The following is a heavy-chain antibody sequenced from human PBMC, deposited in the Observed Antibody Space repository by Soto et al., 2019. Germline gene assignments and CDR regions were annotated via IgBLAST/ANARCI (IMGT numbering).Heavy chain of an antibody. CDR3: AKDLNPAYYDYIWGRQSEGVYFDY. CDR1: GFTFSSYA. J-gene: IGHJ4*02. Sequence: GGSLRLSCAASGFTFSSYAMSWVRQAPGKGLEWVSAISGSGGSTYYADSVKGRFTISRDNSKNTLYLQMNSLRAEDTAVYYCAKDLNPAYYDYIWGRQSEGVYFDYWGQGTLVTVSS. V-gene: IGHV3-23*01. D-gene: IGHD3-16*01. CDR2: ISGSGGST.